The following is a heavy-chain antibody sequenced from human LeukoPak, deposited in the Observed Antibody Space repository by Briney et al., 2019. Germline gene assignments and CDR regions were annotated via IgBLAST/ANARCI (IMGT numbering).Heavy chain of an antibody. CDR1: GFTVSSYS. CDR2: ISSSSSYI. D-gene: IGHD2-15*01. J-gene: IGHJ4*02. CDR3: ARVGSGLGYCSGGSCYENDDY. V-gene: IGHV3-21*01. Sequence: GGSLRLSCAASGFTVSSYSMNWVRQAPGKGLEWVSSISSSSSYIYYADSVKGRFTISRDNAKNSLYLQMNSLRAEDTAVYYCARVGSGLGYCSGGSCYENDDYWGQGTLVTVSS.